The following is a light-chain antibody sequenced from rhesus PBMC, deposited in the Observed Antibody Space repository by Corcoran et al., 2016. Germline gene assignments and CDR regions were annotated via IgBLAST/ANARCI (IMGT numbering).Light chain of an antibody. CDR1: NSDIGDSNY. Sequence: QSAPTQPPSVSGSPGQSVTISCTGSNSDIGDSNYVSWYQQHPGKAPKLILFGVNHRPSGVSDRYSGSKSGITASLTISSLQAEDEADYHCCSYTTTSTFIFGSGTRLTVL. CDR3: CSYTTTSTFI. J-gene: IGLJ1*01. V-gene: IGLV2S7*01. CDR2: GVN.